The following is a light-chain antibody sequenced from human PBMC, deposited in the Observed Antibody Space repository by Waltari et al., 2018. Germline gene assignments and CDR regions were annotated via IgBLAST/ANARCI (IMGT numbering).Light chain of an antibody. CDR3: QQYDNLPRT. J-gene: IGKJ4*01. CDR2: EAS. CDR1: QAITYS. V-gene: IGKV1-33*01. Sequence: DTQMTQSPSSLSASLGDRVPITCRSSQAITYSLNWYQQKPGKAPRLLIHEASNLETGVPSRFSGSGSGTDFTFTISSLQPEDIATYYCQQYDNLPRTFGGGTKVDIK.